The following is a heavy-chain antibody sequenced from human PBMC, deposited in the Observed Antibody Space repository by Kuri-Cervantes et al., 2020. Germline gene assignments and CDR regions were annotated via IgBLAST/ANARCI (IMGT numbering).Heavy chain of an antibody. J-gene: IGHJ3*02. CDR3: AISLDYDFWSGTIGLSAFDI. V-gene: IGHV3-11*01. Sequence: LSLTCAASGFTFSDYYMSWIRQAPGKGLEWVSYISSSGSTIYYADSVKGRFTISRDNAKNSLYLQMNSLRAEDTAVYYCAISLDYDFWSGTIGLSAFDIWGQGTMVTVSS. CDR2: ISSSGSTI. CDR1: GFTFSDYY. D-gene: IGHD3-3*01.